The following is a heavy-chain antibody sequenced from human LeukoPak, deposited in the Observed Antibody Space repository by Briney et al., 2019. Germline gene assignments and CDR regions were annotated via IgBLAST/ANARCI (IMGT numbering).Heavy chain of an antibody. V-gene: IGHV4-59*08. CDR3: ARQGKSDYGILNWFDP. CDR1: GGSISSYY. D-gene: IGHD3-9*01. Sequence: SEALSLTCTVSGGSISSYYWSWIRQPPGKGLEWIGYIYYSGSTNYNPSLKSRVTISVDTSKNQFSLKLSSVTAADTAVYYCARQGKSDYGILNWFDPWGQGTLVTVSS. CDR2: IYYSGST. J-gene: IGHJ5*02.